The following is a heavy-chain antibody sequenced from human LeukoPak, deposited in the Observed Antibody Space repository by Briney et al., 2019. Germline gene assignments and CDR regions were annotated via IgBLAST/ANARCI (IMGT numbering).Heavy chain of an antibody. CDR1: GFTFTSYG. CDR3: ARVRDKRMIGVMDV. CDR2: MKHNGGKK. V-gene: IGHV1-8*01. Sequence: GSVSVSCTASGFTFTSYGMNWVRQAPGKGLEWVAGMKHNGGKKDYAQTVKGRFTMTRNTSISTAYMELSSLRSEDTAVYYCARVRDKRMIGVMDVWGQGTTVTVSS. D-gene: IGHD3-22*01. J-gene: IGHJ6*02.